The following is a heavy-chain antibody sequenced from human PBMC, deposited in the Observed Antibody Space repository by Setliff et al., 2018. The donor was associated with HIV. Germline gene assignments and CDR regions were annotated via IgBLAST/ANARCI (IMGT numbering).Heavy chain of an antibody. CDR1: GGSFSNYY. V-gene: IGHV4-34*01. J-gene: IGHJ4*02. CDR2: LSPSGTT. D-gene: IGHD4-17*01. Sequence: SETMSLTCTVYGGSFSNYYTNWIRQPPGKGLEWNGELSPSGTTRSNPSLQSRVTISLDTSTNQFSLKLTSATAADTAMYYCASFFVTTVTNQDYWGQGTPVTVSS. CDR3: ASFFVTTVTNQDY.